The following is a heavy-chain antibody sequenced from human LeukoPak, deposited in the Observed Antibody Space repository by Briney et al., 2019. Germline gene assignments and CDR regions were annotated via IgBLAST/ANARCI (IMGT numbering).Heavy chain of an antibody. CDR1: GFSLSTSGMC. CDR2: IYYSGST. CDR3: ASAGYDILTFDY. D-gene: IGHD3-9*01. Sequence: SGPALVKPTQTLTLTCTFSGFSLSTSGMCVSWIRQPPGKGLEWIGSIYYSGSTYYNPSLKSRVTISVDTSKNQFSLKLSSVTAADTAVYYCASAGYDILTFDYWGQGTLVTVSS. J-gene: IGHJ4*02. V-gene: IGHV4-39*01.